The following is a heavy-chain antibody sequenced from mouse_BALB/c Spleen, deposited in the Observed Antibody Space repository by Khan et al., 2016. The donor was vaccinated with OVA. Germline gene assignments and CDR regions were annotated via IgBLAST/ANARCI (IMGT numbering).Heavy chain of an antibody. D-gene: IGHD2-14*01. J-gene: IGHJ3*01. CDR2: IIPTNDYT. CDR3: AREGAYYRSDGWFAY. CDR1: GYTFTTYT. Sequence: VQLQESGAELARPGASVKMSCKASGYTFTTYTIHWVKQRPGQGLEWIGYIIPTNDYTNYNQKFKDRATLTADKSSRTAYMQLSSLTSEDSAVYYCAREGAYYRSDGWFAYWGQGTLVTVSA. V-gene: IGHV1-4*01.